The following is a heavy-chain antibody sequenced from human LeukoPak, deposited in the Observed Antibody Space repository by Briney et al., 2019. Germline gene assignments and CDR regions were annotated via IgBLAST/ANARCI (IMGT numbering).Heavy chain of an antibody. CDR1: GFTLSSYA. Sequence: GGSLRLSCEASGFTLSSYAMHWVRQAPGKGLEWVAVISYDGSNKYYADSVKGRFAISRDNSKNTLYLQMNSLRAEDTAVYYCARDPREGAPLDYYYYGMDVWGQGTTVTVSS. CDR3: ARDPREGAPLDYYYYGMDV. J-gene: IGHJ6*02. V-gene: IGHV3-30*09. CDR2: ISYDGSNK. D-gene: IGHD1-26*01.